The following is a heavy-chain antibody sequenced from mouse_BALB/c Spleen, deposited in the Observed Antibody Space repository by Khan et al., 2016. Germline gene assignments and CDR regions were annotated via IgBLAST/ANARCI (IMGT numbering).Heavy chain of an antibody. J-gene: IGHJ3*01. CDR1: GYSITSDYA. V-gene: IGHV3-2*02. CDR2: ISYSGST. CDR3: ARWTTATWVDY. Sequence: EVQLQESGPGLVKPSQSLSLTCTVTGYSITSDYAWNWIRQFPGNKLEWMGYISYSGSTSYNPSLKSRISITRDTSKNQFLLQLNSVTTEDTATYYCARWTTATWVDYRGQGTLVPVSA. D-gene: IGHD1-2*01.